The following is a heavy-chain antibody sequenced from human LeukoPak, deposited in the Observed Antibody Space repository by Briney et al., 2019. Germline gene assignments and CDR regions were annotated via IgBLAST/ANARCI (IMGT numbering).Heavy chain of an antibody. CDR1: GFTFSSYE. Sequence: QPGGSLRLSCAASGFTFSSYEMNWVRQASGKGLEWVSYISSSGSTIYYADSVKGRFTISRDNAKNSLYLQMNSLRAEDTAVYYCARGIVVVTAIPYFDYWGQGTLVTVSS. CDR3: ARGIVVVTAIPYFDY. J-gene: IGHJ4*02. V-gene: IGHV3-48*03. D-gene: IGHD2-21*02. CDR2: ISSSGSTI.